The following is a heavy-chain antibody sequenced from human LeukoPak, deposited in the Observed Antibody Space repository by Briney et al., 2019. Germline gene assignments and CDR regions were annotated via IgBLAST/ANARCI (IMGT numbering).Heavy chain of an antibody. CDR1: GFTFSIYW. J-gene: IGHJ4*02. CDR2: RKQDRSDK. V-gene: IGHV3-7*01. D-gene: IGHD2/OR15-2a*01. Sequence: GGSLRLSCTASGFTFSIYWMSWVRHPPGKGREWLGKRKQDRSDKYYVDSVKGQLTISRDNAKNSLYLQMNSLRAEDTAVYYCARGPTRANSSDYWGQGTLLTVSS. CDR3: ARGPTRANSSDY.